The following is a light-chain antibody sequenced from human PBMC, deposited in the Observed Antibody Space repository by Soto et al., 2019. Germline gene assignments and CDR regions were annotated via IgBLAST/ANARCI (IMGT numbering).Light chain of an antibody. CDR2: GTS. J-gene: IGKJ1*01. V-gene: IGKV3-20*01. Sequence: EIVLTQSPGTLSVSPGERATLSCRASQTISSNYLAWYQQKPGQAPSLLIYGTSSRATGIPDRFSGSGSGTDVTLTISRLEPADSAIYYCQQYGSWTFGQGTKVEIK. CDR3: QQYGSWT. CDR1: QTISSNY.